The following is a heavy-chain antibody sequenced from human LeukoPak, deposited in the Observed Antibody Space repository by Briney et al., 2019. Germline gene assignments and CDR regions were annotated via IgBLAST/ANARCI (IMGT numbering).Heavy chain of an antibody. Sequence: PGGSLRLSCAASGFTFSSYAMSWVRQAPGKGLEWVSAISGSGGSTYYADSVKGRFTISRDNSKNTLYLQINSLRAEDTAIFYCARDTYGGFDYWGQGTLVTVSS. V-gene: IGHV3-23*01. CDR1: GFTFSSYA. CDR2: ISGSGGST. J-gene: IGHJ4*02. D-gene: IGHD4-23*01. CDR3: ARDTYGGFDY.